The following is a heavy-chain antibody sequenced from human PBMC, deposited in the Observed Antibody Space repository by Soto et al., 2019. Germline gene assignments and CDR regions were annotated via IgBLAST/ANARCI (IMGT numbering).Heavy chain of an antibody. Sequence: GGSLRLSCAASGFTFSNAWMSWVRQAPGKGLEWVGRIKSKTDGGTTDYAAPVKGRFTISRDDSKNTLYLQMNSLKTEDTAVYYCTTDLDEYSSSSNGFFWGQGTLVTVSS. D-gene: IGHD6-6*01. CDR3: TTDLDEYSSSSNGFF. CDR1: GFTFSNAW. CDR2: IKSKTDGGTT. J-gene: IGHJ4*02. V-gene: IGHV3-15*01.